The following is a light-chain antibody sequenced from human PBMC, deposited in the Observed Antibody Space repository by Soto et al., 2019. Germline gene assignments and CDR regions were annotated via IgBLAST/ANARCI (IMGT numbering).Light chain of an antibody. CDR1: QSVSSN. CDR2: DAS. CDR3: QQYNNWPQT. J-gene: IGKJ1*01. V-gene: IGKV3-15*01. Sequence: EILLTQYPGTLSLSPGERAALSCRASQSVSSNLAWYQQKPGQAPRLLIYDASNRATGIPARFSGSGSGTEFTLTISSLQSEDFAVYYCQQYNNWPQTFGQGTKVDI.